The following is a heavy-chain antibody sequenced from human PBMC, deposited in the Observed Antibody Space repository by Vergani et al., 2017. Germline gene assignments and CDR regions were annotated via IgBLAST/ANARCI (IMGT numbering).Heavy chain of an antibody. CDR2: ITPFNGNT. J-gene: IGHJ5*02. D-gene: IGHD2-2*01. CDR1: GYTFTYRY. CDR3: ALAESSTSCINSGCITPETGSWFDP. V-gene: IGHV1-45*02. Sequence: QMQLVQSGAEVKKTGSSVKVSCKASGYTFTYRYLHWVRQAPGQALEWMGWITPFNGNTNYEQKFQDRVTITRDRSMSTAYMELSSLRSEDTAMYYCALAESSTSCINSGCITPETGSWFDPWGQGTLVTVSS.